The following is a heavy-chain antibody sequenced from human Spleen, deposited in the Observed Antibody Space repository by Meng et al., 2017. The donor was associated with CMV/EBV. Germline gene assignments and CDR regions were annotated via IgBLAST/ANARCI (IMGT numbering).Heavy chain of an antibody. CDR2: ISYDGSNT. CDR3: ARDGGHGAVSGIDY. CDR1: GFTFSNSA. D-gene: IGHD6-19*01. J-gene: IGHJ4*02. Sequence: SGFTFSNSAMHWVRQAPGKGLDWVAIISYDGSNTFYADSVKGRFTISRDNSKNTLYLQMSSLRPEDTSVYYCARDGGHGAVSGIDYWGQGTLVTVSS. V-gene: IGHV3-30-3*01.